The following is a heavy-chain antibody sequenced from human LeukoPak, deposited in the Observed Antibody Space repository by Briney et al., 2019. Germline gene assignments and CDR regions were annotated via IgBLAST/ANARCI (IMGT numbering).Heavy chain of an antibody. Sequence: GGSLRLSCAASGFTVSSNYMSWVRQAPGKGLEWVSVIYSAGNTYYADSVQGRFTMSRENPENTLYLQMNSLRAEDTAVYYCARDQALYFSYGDYWGQGTLVTASS. CDR2: IYSAGNT. J-gene: IGHJ4*02. CDR3: ARDQALYFSYGDY. CDR1: GFTVSSNY. D-gene: IGHD2/OR15-2a*01. V-gene: IGHV3-66*01.